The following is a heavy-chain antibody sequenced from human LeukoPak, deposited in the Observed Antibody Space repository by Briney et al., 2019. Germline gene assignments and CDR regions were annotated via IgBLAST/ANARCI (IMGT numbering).Heavy chain of an antibody. V-gene: IGHV4-59*01. CDR3: ARDLDSSSWYD. Sequence: SETLSLTCTVSSGSISSYYWSWIRQPPGKGLEWIGYIYYSGSTNYNPSLKSRVTISVDTSKNQFSLKLSSVTAADTAVYYCARDLDSSSWYDWGQGTLVTVSS. CDR2: IYYSGST. D-gene: IGHD6-13*01. J-gene: IGHJ4*02. CDR1: SGSISSYY.